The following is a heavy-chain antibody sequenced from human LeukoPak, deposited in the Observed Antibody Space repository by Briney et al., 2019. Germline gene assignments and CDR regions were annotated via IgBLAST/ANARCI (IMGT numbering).Heavy chain of an antibody. D-gene: IGHD2-2*01. V-gene: IGHV3-30*02. CDR2: IRYDGSSK. Sequence: GGSLRLSCAASGFTFSSYGMHWVRQAPGKGLEWVAFIRYDGSSKYYADSVKGRFTISRDNSKNTLYLQMNSLRAEDTAVYYCAKWGSLYQYEVHWGQGTLVTVSS. CDR3: AKWGSLYQYEVH. J-gene: IGHJ4*02. CDR1: GFTFSSYG.